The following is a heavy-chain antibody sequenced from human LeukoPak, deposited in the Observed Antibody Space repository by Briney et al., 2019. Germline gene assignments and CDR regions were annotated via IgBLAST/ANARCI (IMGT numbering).Heavy chain of an antibody. CDR2: IYSSGST. V-gene: IGHV4-4*07. J-gene: IGHJ4*02. D-gene: IGHD2-21*01. Sequence: SETLSLTCTVSGGSISSYYWSWIRQPPGKGLEWIGRIYSSGSTLYNPSLKSRVTMSVDTSKNHFSLRLTSVTAADTAVYFCARGPYCGDDCYFDSWGRGTLFTVSS. CDR1: GGSISSYY. CDR3: ARGPYCGDDCYFDS.